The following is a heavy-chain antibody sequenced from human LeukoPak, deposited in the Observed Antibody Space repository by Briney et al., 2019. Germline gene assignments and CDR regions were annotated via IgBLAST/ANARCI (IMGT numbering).Heavy chain of an antibody. CDR2: IYYSGST. Sequence: SETLSLTCTVSGGSISSYYWSWIRQPPGKGLEWIGYIYYSGSTNYNPSLKSRVTISVDTSKNQFSLKLSSVTAADTAVYYCARGYYGSGSLLPYYYYYMDVWGKGTTVTVSS. J-gene: IGHJ6*03. D-gene: IGHD3-10*01. V-gene: IGHV4-59*01. CDR3: ARGYYGSGSLLPYYYYYMDV. CDR1: GGSISSYY.